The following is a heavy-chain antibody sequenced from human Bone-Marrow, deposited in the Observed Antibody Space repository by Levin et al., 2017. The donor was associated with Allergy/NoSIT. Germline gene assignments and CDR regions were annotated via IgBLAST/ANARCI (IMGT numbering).Heavy chain of an antibody. J-gene: IGHJ4*02. V-gene: IGHV1-18*01. CDR1: GSIFTNYG. CDR3: ARARRGGYEFDY. Sequence: GASVKVSCKASGSIFTNYGVTWVRQAPGQGLELMGSISAYNENTNYAQRFQDRVTMTTDTSTSTAYMELRSLRSDDTAVYYCARARRGGYEFDYWGQGTLVTVSS. D-gene: IGHD5-12*01. CDR2: ISAYNENT.